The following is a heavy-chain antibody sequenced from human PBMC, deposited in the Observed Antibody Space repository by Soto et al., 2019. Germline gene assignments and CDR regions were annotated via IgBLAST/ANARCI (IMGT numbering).Heavy chain of an antibody. CDR1: VFTFSTSV. Sequence: VRLSESGGGLVQPGGSLRLSCAASVFTFSTSVMSWVRQAPGKGLQWVSSISGSGERTHYADSVKGRFTVSRDNTKNTLYLDMSNVTADDTALYYCTWSLVARDAFDEWGQGTTVIVSS. CDR2: ISGSGERT. D-gene: IGHD5-12*01. CDR3: TWSLVARDAFDE. J-gene: IGHJ3*01. V-gene: IGHV3-23*01.